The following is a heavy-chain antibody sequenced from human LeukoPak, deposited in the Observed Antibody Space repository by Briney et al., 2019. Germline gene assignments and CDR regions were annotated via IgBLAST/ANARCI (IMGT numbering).Heavy chain of an antibody. D-gene: IGHD3-16*02. J-gene: IGHJ4*02. V-gene: IGHV3-23*01. Sequence: GGSLRLSCAASGFTFSSYAMSWVRQAPGKGLEWVSAISGSGGSTYYADSVKGRFTISRDNSKNTLYLQMSSLRAEDTAVYYCAKASTRIMITFGGVIGYFDYWGQGTPVTVSS. CDR2: ISGSGGST. CDR3: AKASTRIMITFGGVIGYFDY. CDR1: GFTFSSYA.